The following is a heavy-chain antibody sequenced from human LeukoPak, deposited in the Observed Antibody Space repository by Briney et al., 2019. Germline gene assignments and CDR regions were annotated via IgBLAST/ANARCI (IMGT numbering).Heavy chain of an antibody. V-gene: IGHV4-38-2*02. J-gene: IGHJ4*02. Sequence: PSETLSLTRTVSGYSISSGYYWGWIRQPPGKGLEWIGSIYRSGDTPYNPSLRSRITISLDTSKNQFSLKMISVTAADTAVYYCASIRTMTDYWGQGTLVTVSS. CDR2: IYRSGDT. CDR1: GYSISSGYY. CDR3: ASIRTMTDY. D-gene: IGHD3-22*01.